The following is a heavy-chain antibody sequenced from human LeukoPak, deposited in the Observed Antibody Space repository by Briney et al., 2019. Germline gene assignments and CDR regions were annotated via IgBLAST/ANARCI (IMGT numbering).Heavy chain of an antibody. CDR1: GGSISHGGHY. CDR2: IYYSGVT. Sequence: SETLSLTCTVSGGSISHGGHYWSWIRQHPGKGLEWIGNIYYSGVTFYSPSLKSRLTMSADPSKNQFSLKLSSVTAADTAVYYCARDQAYYYGSGSYYKALYYYYGMDVWGQGTTVTVSS. J-gene: IGHJ6*02. CDR3: ARDQAYYYGSGSYYKALYYYYGMDV. D-gene: IGHD3-10*01. V-gene: IGHV4-31*03.